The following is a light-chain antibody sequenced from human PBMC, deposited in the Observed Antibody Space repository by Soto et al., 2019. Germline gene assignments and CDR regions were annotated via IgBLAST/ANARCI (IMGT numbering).Light chain of an antibody. CDR1: SSDVGSYNL. CDR2: EVS. CDR3: CSYAGSSTFLV. V-gene: IGLV2-23*02. Sequence: QSALTQPASVSGSPGQSITISCTGTSSDVGSYNLVSWYQQHPGKAPKLMIYEVSKRPSGVSNRFSGSKSGNTASLTISRLQAEDEADYYCCSYAGSSTFLVFGGGTKVTVL. J-gene: IGLJ2*01.